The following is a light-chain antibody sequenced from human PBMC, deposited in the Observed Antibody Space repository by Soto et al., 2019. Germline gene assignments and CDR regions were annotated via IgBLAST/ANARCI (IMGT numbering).Light chain of an antibody. V-gene: IGKV3-15*01. J-gene: IGKJ5*01. CDR3: QQYDNLPLT. CDR2: GAS. Sequence: EIVLTQSPATLSVSPGERATLSCRASQYVHTHLACYQQKTGQAPRLLIYGASTRATGIPARFSGSGSGTEFTLTISSLQSEDFAVYYCQQYDNLPLTFGQGTRLEIK. CDR1: QYVHTH.